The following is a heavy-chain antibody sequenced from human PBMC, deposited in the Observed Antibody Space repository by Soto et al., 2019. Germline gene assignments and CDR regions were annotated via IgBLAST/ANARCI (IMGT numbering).Heavy chain of an antibody. J-gene: IGHJ4*02. CDR3: AKATLRVVHPLVFDY. CDR2: IRESGGDA. CDR1: GFTFRMYS. D-gene: IGHD3-3*01. V-gene: IGHV3-23*01. Sequence: GGSLRLSCEVSGFTFRMYSMSWVRQAPGKGLEWISVIRESGGDAYFADSVKGRFVISRDNAKNTLYLQMNSLRAEDTAIYYCAKATLRVVHPLVFDYWGQGSLVTVSS.